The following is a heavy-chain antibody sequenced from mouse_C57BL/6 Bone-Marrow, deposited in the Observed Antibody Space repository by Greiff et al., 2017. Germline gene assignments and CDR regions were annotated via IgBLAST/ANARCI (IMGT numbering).Heavy chain of an antibody. J-gene: IGHJ4*01. V-gene: IGHV1-64*01. CDR2: IHPNSGST. CDR1: GYTFTSYW. CDR3: SREGRFTTHYYAMDY. Sequence: VQLQQPGAELVKPGASVKLSCKASGYTFTSYWMHWVKQRPGQGLEWIGMIHPNSGSTNYNEKFKSKATLTVDKSSSTAYIQLNSLTSEDSAVYYCSREGRFTTHYYAMDYWGQGTSVTVSS. D-gene: IGHD2-12*01.